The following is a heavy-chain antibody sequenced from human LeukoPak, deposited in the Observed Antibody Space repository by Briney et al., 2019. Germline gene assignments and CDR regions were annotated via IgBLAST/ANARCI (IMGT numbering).Heavy chain of an antibody. CDR1: GYTFTSYY. J-gene: IGHJ4*02. CDR2: INPSGGST. Sequence: ASVKVSCEASGYTFTSYYMHWVRQAPGQGLEWMGIINPSGGSTSYAQKFQGRVTMTRDTSTSTVYMELSSLRSEDTAVYYCAREGIRYFDWLSGPYFDYWGQGTLVTVSS. V-gene: IGHV1-46*01. D-gene: IGHD3-9*01. CDR3: AREGIRYFDWLSGPYFDY.